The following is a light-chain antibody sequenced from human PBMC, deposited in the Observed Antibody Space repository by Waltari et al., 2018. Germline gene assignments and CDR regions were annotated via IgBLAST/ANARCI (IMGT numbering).Light chain of an antibody. V-gene: IGLV2-23*02. CDR1: SSDVGSYNL. J-gene: IGLJ2*01. Sequence: QSALTQPASVSGSPGQSITISCTGTSSDVGSYNLVSWYQQHPGKAPKLMIYEVSKRPSGVSNRFSGSMSGNTASLTISGLQAEDEAEYYCCSYAGTSTVVFGGGTKLTVL. CDR3: CSYAGTSTVV. CDR2: EVS.